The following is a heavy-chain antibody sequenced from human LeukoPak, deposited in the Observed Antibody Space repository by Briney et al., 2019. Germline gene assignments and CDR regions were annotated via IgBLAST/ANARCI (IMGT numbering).Heavy chain of an antibody. J-gene: IGHJ4*02. CDR1: GFTFSSYA. D-gene: IGHD1-26*01. CDR3: AKVSTAYSGSYYDY. CDR2: ISGSGGST. V-gene: IGHV3-23*01. Sequence: QAGGSLRLSCAASGFTFSSYAMSWVRQAPGKGLGWVSAISGSGGSTYYADSVKGRFTISRDNSKNTLYLQMNSLRAEDTAVYYCAKVSTAYSGSYYDYWGQGTLVTVSS.